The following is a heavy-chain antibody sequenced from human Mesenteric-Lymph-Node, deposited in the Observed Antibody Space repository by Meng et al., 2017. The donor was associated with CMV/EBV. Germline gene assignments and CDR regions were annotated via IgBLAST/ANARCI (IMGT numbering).Heavy chain of an antibody. J-gene: IGHJ4*02. CDR3: ARSLTPPGIAAAQDY. Sequence: ASVKVSCKVSGYTFTDFYLHWVQQAPGKGPEWVGLIDPEDGRATYAEKFQGRVTLSADTSTDTAYMELHSLRSEDTAVYYCARSLTPPGIAAAQDYWGQGTLVTVSS. CDR2: IDPEDGRA. CDR1: GYTFTDFY. V-gene: IGHV1-69-2*01. D-gene: IGHD6-13*01.